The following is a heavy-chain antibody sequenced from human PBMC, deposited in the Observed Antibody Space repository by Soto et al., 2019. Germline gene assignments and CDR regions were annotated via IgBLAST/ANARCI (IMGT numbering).Heavy chain of an antibody. D-gene: IGHD6-13*01. CDR2: IYYSESA. J-gene: IGHJ4*02. CDR3: DRVRIAADGTSGCDS. CDR1: GGSISSGYYY. Sequence: SLNLYLNCSFSGGSISSGYYYWSWIRQPPGKGLEWIGYIYYSESAYYNPSLKSRLTIYLDTSKNQFSLDLTSVTAADTAVYYCDRVRIAADGTSGCDSWGQGILVTVSS. V-gene: IGHV4-30-4*01.